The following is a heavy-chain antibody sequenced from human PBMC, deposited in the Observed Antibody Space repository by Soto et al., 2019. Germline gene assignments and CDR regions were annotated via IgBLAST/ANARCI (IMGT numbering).Heavy chain of an antibody. J-gene: IGHJ6*02. CDR3: RRDNFSSSGWYWGARNYYYGMDV. V-gene: IGHV3-21*01. D-gene: IGHD6-19*01. Sequence: EVQLVESGGGLVKPGGSLRLSCAASGFTFSSYSMNWVRQAPGKGLEWVSSISSSSSYIYYADSVKGRFTISRDNAKNSLYLQMNSLRAEDTAVYYCRRDNFSSSGWYWGARNYYYGMDVLGQGTTVTVSS. CDR1: GFTFSSYS. CDR2: ISSSSSYI.